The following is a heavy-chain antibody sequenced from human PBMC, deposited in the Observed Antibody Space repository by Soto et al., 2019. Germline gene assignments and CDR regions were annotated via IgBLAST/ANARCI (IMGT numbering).Heavy chain of an antibody. V-gene: IGHV3-30-3*01. CDR2: ISYDGSNK. CDR1: GFTFNSYT. D-gene: IGHD5-12*01. J-gene: IGHJ4*02. Sequence: GGSLRLSCAASGFTFNSYTMHWVRQAPGKGLEWVAVISYDGSNKYYADSVKGRFTISRDNSKNTLYVQMNSLRVEDTAVYYCARDPQWIRRFDDWGQGTLVTVSA. CDR3: ARDPQWIRRFDD.